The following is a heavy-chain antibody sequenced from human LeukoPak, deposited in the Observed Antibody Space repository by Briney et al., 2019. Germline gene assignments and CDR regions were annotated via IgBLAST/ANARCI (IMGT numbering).Heavy chain of an antibody. CDR1: GFNVSANY. CDR3: ARGITRQTYGYSDGWIAFDI. V-gene: IGHV3-53*01. CDR2: IYSSGST. D-gene: IGHD5-12*01. J-gene: IGHJ3*02. Sequence: GGSLRLSCAASGFNVSANYMTWVRQAPGKVLEWDSVIYSSGSTYYADSVRGRFTLSRDNSKNTLYLHMNSLRVEDTAVYYCARGITRQTYGYSDGWIAFDIWGQGTMVTVSS.